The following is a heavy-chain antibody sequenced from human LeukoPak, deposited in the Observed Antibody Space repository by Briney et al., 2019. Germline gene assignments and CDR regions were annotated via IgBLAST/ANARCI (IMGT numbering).Heavy chain of an antibody. CDR3: ARDRTERIFDL. Sequence: SETLSLTCTVSGGSISSYYWSWIRRPPGKGLEWIGYIYYSGSTNYNPSLKSRVTISVDTSKNQFPLKLSSVTAADTAVYYCARDRTERIFDLWGRGTLVTVSS. D-gene: IGHD1-26*01. V-gene: IGHV4-59*01. J-gene: IGHJ2*01. CDR1: GGSISSYY. CDR2: IYYSGST.